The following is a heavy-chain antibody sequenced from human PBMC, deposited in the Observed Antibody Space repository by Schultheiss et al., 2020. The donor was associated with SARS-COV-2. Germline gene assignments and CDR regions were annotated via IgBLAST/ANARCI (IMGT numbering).Heavy chain of an antibody. CDR3: ARRSGGSKDS. Sequence: GGSLRLSCAASGFTFSSYAMSWVRQAPGKGLEWVSAIGADSGGRDYADSVRGRFTIYRDNSESTVYLQMNSLRADDTAVYFCARRSGGSKDSWGQGTLVTVSS. J-gene: IGHJ4*02. V-gene: IGHV3-23*01. D-gene: IGHD3-16*01. CDR2: IGADSGGR. CDR1: GFTFSSYA.